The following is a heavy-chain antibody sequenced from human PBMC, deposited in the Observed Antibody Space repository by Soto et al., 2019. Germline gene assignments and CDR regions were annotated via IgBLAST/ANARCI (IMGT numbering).Heavy chain of an antibody. D-gene: IGHD3-9*01. CDR1: GFTFSSYG. CDR3: AKDYRELRYFDWEVAGAFDI. V-gene: IGHV3-30*18. J-gene: IGHJ3*02. CDR2: ISYDGSNK. Sequence: QVQLVESGGGVVQPGRSLRLSCAASGFTFSSYGMHWVRQAPGKGLEWVAVISYDGSNKYYADSVKGRFTISRDNSKNTLYLQMNSLRAEDTAVYYCAKDYRELRYFDWEVAGAFDIWGQGTMVTVSS.